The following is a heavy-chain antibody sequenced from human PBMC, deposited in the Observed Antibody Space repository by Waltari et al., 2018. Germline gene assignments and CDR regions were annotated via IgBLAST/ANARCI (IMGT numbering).Heavy chain of an antibody. D-gene: IGHD6-13*01. Sequence: QVQLQESGPGLVKPSGTLSLTCAVSGGSNSSSNWWSWVRQPPGKGLEWIGEIYHSESTNYNPSLKGRVTISVDKSKNQFSLKLSSVTAADTAVYYCARGLVTWQQLASWGQGTLVTVSS. V-gene: IGHV4-4*02. CDR2: IYHSEST. J-gene: IGHJ4*02. CDR3: ARGLVTWQQLAS. CDR1: GGSNSSSNW.